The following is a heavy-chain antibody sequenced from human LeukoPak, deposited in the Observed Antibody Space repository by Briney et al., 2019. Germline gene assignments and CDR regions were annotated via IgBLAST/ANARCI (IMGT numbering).Heavy chain of an antibody. CDR2: INTNTGNP. CDR3: ASWGGPEDSWLVNDAFDI. D-gene: IGHD6-19*01. Sequence: ASVKVSCKASGYTFTSYAMNWVRQAPGQGLEWMGWINTNTGNPTYAQGFTGRFVFSLDTSVSTAYLQISSLKAEDTAVYYCASWGGPEDSWLVNDAFDIWGQGTVVTVSS. J-gene: IGHJ3*02. CDR1: GYTFTSYA. V-gene: IGHV7-4-1*02.